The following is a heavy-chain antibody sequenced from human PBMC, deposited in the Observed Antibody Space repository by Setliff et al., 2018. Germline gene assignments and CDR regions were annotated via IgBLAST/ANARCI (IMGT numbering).Heavy chain of an antibody. CDR1: GYTFTTNW. Sequence: GESLTISCKGSGYTFTTNWIAWVRRMPGKGLEWMGIIYPGDSDTRYSPSFQGRVTISADKSISTAYLQWSSLKASDTAMYYCATLGTVVVDAFDFWGQGTRVTVSS. V-gene: IGHV5-51*01. CDR3: ATLGTVVVDAFDF. CDR2: IYPGDSDT. D-gene: IGHD2-15*01. J-gene: IGHJ3*01.